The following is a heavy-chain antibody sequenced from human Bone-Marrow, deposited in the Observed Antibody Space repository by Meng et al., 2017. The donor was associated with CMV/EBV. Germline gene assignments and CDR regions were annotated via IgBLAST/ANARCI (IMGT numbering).Heavy chain of an antibody. CDR2: ISGSGGST. D-gene: IGHD3-3*01. V-gene: IGHV3-23*01. J-gene: IGHJ4*02. Sequence: GESLKISCAASGFTFSSYAMSWVRQAPGKGLEWVSAISGSGGSTYYADSMKGRFTISRDNSKNTLYLQMNSLRAEDTAVYYCAKVYDFWSGYFHWGQGTLVTVSS. CDR3: AKVYDFWSGYFH. CDR1: GFTFSSYA.